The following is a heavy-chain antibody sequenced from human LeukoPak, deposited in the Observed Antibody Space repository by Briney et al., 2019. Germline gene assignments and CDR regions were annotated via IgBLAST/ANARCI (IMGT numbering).Heavy chain of an antibody. V-gene: IGHV4-59*01. CDR1: GGSINSYY. Sequence: SETLSLTCTVSGGSINSYYWSWIRQPPGKGLEWIGYIYYSGSTDYNPSLKSRVTISVDTSKNQFSLRLSSVTAADTAVYYCARVTGYMTEDYFDYWGQGTLITVSS. CDR3: ARVTGYMTEDYFDY. J-gene: IGHJ4*02. CDR2: IYYSGST. D-gene: IGHD6-13*01.